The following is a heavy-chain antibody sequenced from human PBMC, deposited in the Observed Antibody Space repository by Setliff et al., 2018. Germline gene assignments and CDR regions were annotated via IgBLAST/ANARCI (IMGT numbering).Heavy chain of an antibody. J-gene: IGHJ4*02. CDR3: ARQPMDTIMVTFDY. CDR1: GYIFNNYF. V-gene: IGHV1-2*06. Sequence: ASVKVSCKASGYIFNNYFLHWVRQAPGQGLEWMGRFHPYSGHTNYAQKFQGRLTMTRDTSISTAYMELSSLRSDDTAVYYCARQPMDTIMVTFDYWGQGILVTVSS. D-gene: IGHD5-12*01. CDR2: FHPYSGHT.